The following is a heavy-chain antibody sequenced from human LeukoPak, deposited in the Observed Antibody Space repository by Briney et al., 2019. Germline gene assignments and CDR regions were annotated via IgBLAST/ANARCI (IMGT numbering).Heavy chain of an antibody. V-gene: IGHV3-7*01. Sequence: SGGSLRLSCAASGFTFSSYAMSWVRQAPGKGLEWVANIKGDGSETYYVDSVKGRFTISRDNTRNSLYLQMNSLRADDTATYYCTRDDFSGSYCDWGQGTLVTVSS. CDR3: TRDDFSGSYCD. CDR2: IKGDGSET. CDR1: GFTFSSYA. J-gene: IGHJ4*02. D-gene: IGHD1-26*01.